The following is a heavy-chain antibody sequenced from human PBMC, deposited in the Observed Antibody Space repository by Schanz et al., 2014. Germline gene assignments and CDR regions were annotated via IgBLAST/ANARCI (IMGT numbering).Heavy chain of an antibody. V-gene: IGHV3-30*07. CDR2: ISFDGRNT. D-gene: IGHD3-9*01. CDR3: ANHVRALTGNDY. Sequence: QVHLVESGGGVVQPGRSLRLSCTGSRFTISRNPIHWVRQAPGKGLEWVGFISFDGRNTGYAHSGKGRFTISRDNSKNTLYLQMNSLRDEDTAVYYCANHVRALTGNDYWGQGTLVTVSS. J-gene: IGHJ4*02. CDR1: RFTISRNP.